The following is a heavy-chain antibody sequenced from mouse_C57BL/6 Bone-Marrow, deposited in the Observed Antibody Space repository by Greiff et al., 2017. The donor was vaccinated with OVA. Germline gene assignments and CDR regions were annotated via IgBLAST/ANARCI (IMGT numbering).Heavy chain of an antibody. D-gene: IGHD2-4*01. Sequence: EVMLVESGGGLVKPGGSLKLSCSASGFTFSSYTMSWVRQTPEKRLEWVATISGGGGNTYYPDSVKGRFTISRDNAKNTLYLQMRSLRSEDTALYDCASRMITTSKGYWWYFDDWGTGTTVTVSS. CDR3: ASRMITTSKGYWWYFDD. CDR2: ISGGGGNT. J-gene: IGHJ1*03. CDR1: GFTFSSYT. V-gene: IGHV5-9*01.